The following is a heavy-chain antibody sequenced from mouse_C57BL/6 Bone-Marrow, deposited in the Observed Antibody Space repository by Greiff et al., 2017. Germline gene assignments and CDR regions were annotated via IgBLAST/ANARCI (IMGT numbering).Heavy chain of an antibody. CDR3: ARSVTTVVAHYAMDY. V-gene: IGHV1-55*01. D-gene: IGHD1-1*01. CDR1: GYTFTSYW. J-gene: IGHJ4*01. CDR2: IYPGSGST. Sequence: QVQLQQPGAELVKPGASVKMSCKASGYTFTSYWITWVKQRPGQGLEWIGDIYPGSGSTNYNEKFKSKATLTVDTSSRTAYMQLSSLTSEDSAVYYCARSVTTVVAHYAMDYWGQGTSVTVSS.